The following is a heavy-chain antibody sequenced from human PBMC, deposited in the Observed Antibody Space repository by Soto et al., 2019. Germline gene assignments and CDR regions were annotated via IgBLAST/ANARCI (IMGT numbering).Heavy chain of an antibody. D-gene: IGHD3-10*01. CDR2: IYPGDSDT. CDR1: GYSFTSYW. J-gene: IGHJ6*02. V-gene: IGHV5-51*01. CDR3: ARAWFGELPRQYYYYGMDV. Sequence: HGESLKISCKGSGYSFTSYWIGWVRQMPGKGLEWMGVIYPGDSDTGYSPSFQGQVTISADKSISTAYLQWSSLKASDTAMYYCARAWFGELPRQYYYYGMDVWGQGTTVTVSS.